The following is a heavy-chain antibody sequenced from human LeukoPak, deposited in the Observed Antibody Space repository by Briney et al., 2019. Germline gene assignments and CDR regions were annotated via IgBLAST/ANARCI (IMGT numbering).Heavy chain of an antibody. D-gene: IGHD6-13*01. V-gene: IGHV4-30-2*01. Sequence: PSETLSLTCAVSGGSISSGGYSWSWIRQPPGKGLEWIGYISHSGSTYYNPSLKSRVTISVDKSKNQFFLELTSVTAADTAVYYCARYSTTWPYWYFDLWGRGTLVTVSS. J-gene: IGHJ2*01. CDR2: ISHSGST. CDR3: ARYSTTWPYWYFDL. CDR1: GGSISSGGYS.